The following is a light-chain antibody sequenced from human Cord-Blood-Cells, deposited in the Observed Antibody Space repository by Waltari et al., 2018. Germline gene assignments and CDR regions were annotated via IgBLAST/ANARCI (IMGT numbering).Light chain of an antibody. Sequence: QSALTQPASVSGSPGQSITISCTGTSSDVGSYNLVSWYQQHPGKAPKLMFYEGSKRPSAVSHRFSGSKSGNTASLTITGLQAEDEADYYCCSYAGSSTWVFGGGTKLTVL. V-gene: IGLV2-23*01. J-gene: IGLJ3*02. CDR1: SSDVGSYNL. CDR2: EGS. CDR3: CSYAGSSTWV.